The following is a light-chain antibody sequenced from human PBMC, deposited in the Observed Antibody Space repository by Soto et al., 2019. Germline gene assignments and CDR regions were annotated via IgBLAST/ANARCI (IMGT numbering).Light chain of an antibody. Sequence: ELAWTQSPAPLSLSAGARAPPTCAARQSVSRSYLAWYQQKPGLAPRLSLYDASTRATGIPDRFSGSGASTDFSLTTSRMEPEDFSAYYCQQHNNWPPITFGQGTRLDIK. V-gene: IGKV3D-20*01. CDR3: QQHNNWPPIT. J-gene: IGKJ5*01. CDR2: DAS. CDR1: QSVSRSY.